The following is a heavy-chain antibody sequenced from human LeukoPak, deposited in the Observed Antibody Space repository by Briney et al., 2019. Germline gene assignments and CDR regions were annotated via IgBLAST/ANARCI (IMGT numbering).Heavy chain of an antibody. D-gene: IGHD2-2*01. J-gene: IGHJ4*02. CDR3: ARVVVVVDYFDY. CDR1: GGSISSSSYY. V-gene: IGHV4-39*07. CDR2: IYYSGST. Sequence: SETLSLTCTVSGGSISSSSYYWGWIRQPPGKGLEWIGSIYYSGSTYCNPTLKSRVTISVDTSKNQFSLKLSSVTAADTAVYYCARVVVVVDYFDYWGQGTLVTVSS.